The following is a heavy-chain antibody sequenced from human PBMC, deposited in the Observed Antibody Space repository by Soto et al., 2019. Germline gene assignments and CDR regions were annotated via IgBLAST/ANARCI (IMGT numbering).Heavy chain of an antibody. V-gene: IGHV3-66*01. Sequence: GGSLRLSCAASGFTVSTDWMYWVRQAPGKGLEWVSVIRSGGNTYYADSVEGRFTISRDNSKNTVYLQMNSLRAEDTAVYYCAKVSSGWYFAPNYYYYGMDVWGQGTTVTVSS. D-gene: IGHD6-19*01. CDR1: GFTVSTDW. J-gene: IGHJ6*02. CDR3: AKVSSGWYFAPNYYYYGMDV. CDR2: IRSGGNT.